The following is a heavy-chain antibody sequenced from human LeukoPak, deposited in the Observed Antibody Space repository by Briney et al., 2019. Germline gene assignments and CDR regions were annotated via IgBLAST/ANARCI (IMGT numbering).Heavy chain of an antibody. D-gene: IGHD2-8*01. CDR1: GGTFSSYA. J-gene: IGHJ4*02. CDR3: ASSGEGYTGCPDY. CDR2: IIPIFGTA. Sequence: ASVKVSCKASGGTFSSYAISWVRQAPGQGLEWMGGIIPIFGTANYAQKFQGRVTITTDESTSTAYMELSSLRSEDTAVYYCASSGEGYTGCPDYWGQGTLVTVSS. V-gene: IGHV1-69*05.